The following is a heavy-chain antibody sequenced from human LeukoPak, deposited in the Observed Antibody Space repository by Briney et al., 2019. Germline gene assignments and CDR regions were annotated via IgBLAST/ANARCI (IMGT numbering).Heavy chain of an antibody. D-gene: IGHD7-27*01. Sequence: SETLSLTCAVYGGSFSGYYWSWIRQPPGKRLEWIGEINHSGSTSYNPSLKSRVTISVDTSKNQFSLKLSSVTAADTAVYYCARGNWGLFDYWGQGTLVTVSS. J-gene: IGHJ4*02. V-gene: IGHV4-34*01. CDR2: INHSGST. CDR3: ARGNWGLFDY. CDR1: GGSFSGYY.